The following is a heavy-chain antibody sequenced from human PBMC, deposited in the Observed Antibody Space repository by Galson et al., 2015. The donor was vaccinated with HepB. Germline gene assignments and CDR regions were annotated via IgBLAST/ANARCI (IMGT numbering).Heavy chain of an antibody. V-gene: IGHV3-7*03. CDR3: ARNSSSRKANFDY. D-gene: IGHD6-6*01. CDR1: GFTFSSYW. Sequence: LRLSCAASGFTFSSYWMSWVRQAPGKGLEWVANIKQDGGEKYYVDSVKGRFTISRDNAKNSLYLQMNSLRAEDTAVYYCARNSSSRKANFDYWGQGTLVTVSS. J-gene: IGHJ4*02. CDR2: IKQDGGEK.